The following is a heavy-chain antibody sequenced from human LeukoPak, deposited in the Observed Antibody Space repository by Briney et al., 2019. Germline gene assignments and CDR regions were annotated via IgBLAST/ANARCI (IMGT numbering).Heavy chain of an antibody. CDR1: GGSISSGGYS. CDR2: IYHSGST. Sequence: PSQTLSLTCAVSGGSISSGGYSWSWIRQPPGKGLEWIGYIYHSGSTYYNPSLKSRVTISVDRSKNQFSLKLSSVTAADTAVYYCARITIVRGAYFDYWGQGTLVTVSS. CDR3: ARITIVRGAYFDY. V-gene: IGHV4-30-2*01. D-gene: IGHD3-10*01. J-gene: IGHJ4*02.